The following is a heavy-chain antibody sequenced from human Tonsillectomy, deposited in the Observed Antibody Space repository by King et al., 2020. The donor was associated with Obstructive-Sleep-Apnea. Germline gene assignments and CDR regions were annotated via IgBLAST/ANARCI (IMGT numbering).Heavy chain of an antibody. V-gene: IGHV1-69*10. J-gene: IGHJ4*02. CDR1: GGTFSSYA. Sequence: QLVQSGAEVKKPGSSVKVSCKASGGTFSSYAISWVRQAPGQGLEWMGGIIPILGIANYAQKFQGRVTITADKSTSTAYMELSSLRSEDTAVYYCAREEGEEYYDDSSGYFWWGQGTLVTVSS. CDR3: AREEGEEYYDDSSGYFW. CDR2: IIPILGIA. D-gene: IGHD3-22*01.